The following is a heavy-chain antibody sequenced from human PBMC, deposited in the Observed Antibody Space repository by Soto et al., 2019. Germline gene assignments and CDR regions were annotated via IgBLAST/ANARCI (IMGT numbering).Heavy chain of an antibody. CDR1: GFTLRSYW. V-gene: IGHV3-7*01. CDR3: ARASGYGSGNSVSHYLDC. J-gene: IGHJ4*01. D-gene: IGHD3-10*01. Sequence: EEQLVASGGGLVQPGGSLRLSCAASGFTLRSYWMSWVRQAPGKGLEWLATIKTDASEKKYVDSVKGRFTVFRDNAKNSLYLQMDSLRAEDTAVYYCARASGYGSGNSVSHYLDCWGRGTLVTVSS. CDR2: IKTDASEK.